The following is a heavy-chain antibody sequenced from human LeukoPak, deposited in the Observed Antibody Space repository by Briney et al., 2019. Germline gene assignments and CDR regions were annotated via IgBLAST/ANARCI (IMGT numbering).Heavy chain of an antibody. V-gene: IGHV4-39*07. CDR3: ARSSADGVLRFLEWSQYYFDY. J-gene: IGHJ4*02. D-gene: IGHD3-3*01. CDR1: GGSISSSSYY. CDR2: IYYSGST. Sequence: SETLSLTCTVSGGSISSSSYYWGWIRQPPGKGLEWIGSIYYSGSTYYNPSLKSRVTISVDTSKNQFSLKLSSVTAADTAVYYCARSSADGVLRFLEWSQYYFDYWGQGTLVTVSS.